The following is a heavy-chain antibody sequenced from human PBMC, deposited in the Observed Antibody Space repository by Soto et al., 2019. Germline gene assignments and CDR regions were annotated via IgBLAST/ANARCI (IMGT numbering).Heavy chain of an antibody. Sequence: SETLSLTCTVSGGSISSSSYYWGWIRQPPGKGLEWIGSIYYSGSTYYNPSLKSRVTISVDTSKNQFSLKLSSVTAADTAVYYCARHGGYCSGGSCYLVNNWFDTWGQGTLVTVSS. J-gene: IGHJ5*02. CDR1: GGSISSSSYY. CDR3: ARHGGYCSGGSCYLVNNWFDT. CDR2: IYYSGST. V-gene: IGHV4-39*01. D-gene: IGHD2-15*01.